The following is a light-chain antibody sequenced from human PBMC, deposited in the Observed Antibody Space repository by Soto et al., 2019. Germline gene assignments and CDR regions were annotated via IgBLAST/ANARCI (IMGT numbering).Light chain of an antibody. CDR3: QESYSTPSVT. CDR1: QDINSY. V-gene: IGKV1-39*01. CDR2: DAS. Sequence: DIQMTQSPSSLSASVGDRVTITCQASQDINSYLNWFQQKPGKAPKLLIFDASNLQTGVPSRFSGSGSGTDFTLTISSLQPEDFATYYCQESYSTPSVTFGPGTKVDIK. J-gene: IGKJ3*01.